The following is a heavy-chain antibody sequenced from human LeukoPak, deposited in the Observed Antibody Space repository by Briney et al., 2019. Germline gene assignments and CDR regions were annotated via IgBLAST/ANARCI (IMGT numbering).Heavy chain of an antibody. J-gene: IGHJ6*03. Sequence: ASLKVSCKASGYTFTSYGITWVRQAPGQGLEWMGWISGYNGNTNYAQKLQGRVTMTTDTSTSTAYMELRSLRSDDTAVYYCARAMIVNYPPRGYMDVWGKGTTVTVSS. CDR2: ISGYNGNT. CDR3: ARAMIVNYPPRGYMDV. D-gene: IGHD3-22*01. CDR1: GYTFTSYG. V-gene: IGHV1-18*01.